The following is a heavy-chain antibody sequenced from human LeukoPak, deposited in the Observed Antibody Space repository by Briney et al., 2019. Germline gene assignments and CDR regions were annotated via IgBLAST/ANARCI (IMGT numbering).Heavy chain of an antibody. J-gene: IGHJ4*02. D-gene: IGHD5-18*01. Sequence: ASAKVSCKASGYTFTSYDINWVLQATGQGLEWMGWMNPNSGNTGYAQKFQGRVTMTRKTSISTAYMELSSLRSEDTAVYYCARATPYTALDYWGQGTLVTVSS. CDR3: ARATPYTALDY. V-gene: IGHV1-8*01. CDR2: MNPNSGNT. CDR1: GYTFTSYD.